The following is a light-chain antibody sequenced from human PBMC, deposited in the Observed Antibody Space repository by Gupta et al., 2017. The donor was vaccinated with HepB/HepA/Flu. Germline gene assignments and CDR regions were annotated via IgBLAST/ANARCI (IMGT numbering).Light chain of an antibody. CDR1: SSNIGSNT. J-gene: IGLJ1*01. V-gene: IGLV1-44*01. Sequence: QSVLTQPPSASGTPGQRVTISCSGSSSNIGSNTVNWYQQLPGTAPKRLIYNNNQRPSGVPDRFSGSKSGTSASLAISGLQSDDEADYYCAAWDDSLNSYVFGTGTKVTVL. CDR3: AAWDDSLNSYV. CDR2: NNN.